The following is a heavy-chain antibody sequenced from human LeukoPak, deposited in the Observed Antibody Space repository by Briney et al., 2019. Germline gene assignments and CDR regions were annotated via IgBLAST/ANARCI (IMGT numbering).Heavy chain of an antibody. CDR1: GGSFSGYY. V-gene: IGHV4-34*01. CDR3: ARGRSGAGTSS. D-gene: IGHD6-19*01. Sequence: PSETLSLTCAVYGGSFSGYYWSWIRQPPGKGLEWIGEINHSGSTSYNPSLKSRVTISVDTSKNQFSLKLSSVTAADTAVYYCARGRSGAGTSSWGQGTLVTVSS. CDR2: INHSGST. J-gene: IGHJ4*02.